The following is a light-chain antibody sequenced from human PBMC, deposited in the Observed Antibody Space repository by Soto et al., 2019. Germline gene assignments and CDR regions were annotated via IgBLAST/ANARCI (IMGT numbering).Light chain of an antibody. V-gene: IGKV3-15*01. Sequence: EIVMTQSPATLSVSPGERATLSCRASQSVSSNLAWYQQKPGQAPRLLIYGASTRATGIPARFSVSGSGTEFTLTISSLQFEDFAVYYCQQYNNWPPWTFAKGPRWKSN. CDR3: QQYNNWPPWT. J-gene: IGKJ1*01. CDR1: QSVSSN. CDR2: GAS.